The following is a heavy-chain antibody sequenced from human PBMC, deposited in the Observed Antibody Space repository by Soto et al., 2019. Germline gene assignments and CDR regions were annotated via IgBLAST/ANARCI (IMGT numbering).Heavy chain of an antibody. CDR2: IWYDGSNK. D-gene: IGHD2-2*01. V-gene: IGHV3-33*01. J-gene: IGHJ6*02. Sequence: GGSLRLSCAASGFTFSSYGMHWVRQAPGKGLEWVAVIWYDGSNKYYADSVKGRFTISRDNSKNTLYLQMNSLRAEDTAVYYCARDHCSSTSCWYYYGMDVWGQGTTVTVSS. CDR1: GFTFSSYG. CDR3: ARDHCSSTSCWYYYGMDV.